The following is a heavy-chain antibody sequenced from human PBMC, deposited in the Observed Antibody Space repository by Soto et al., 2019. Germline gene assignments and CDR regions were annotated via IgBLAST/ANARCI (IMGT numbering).Heavy chain of an antibody. D-gene: IGHD2-8*01. V-gene: IGHV3-23*01. J-gene: IGHJ4*02. CDR3: AKNGDYCTNGVCYIGYFDY. CDR1: GFTFSSYA. CDR2: ISGSGGST. Sequence: EVQLLESGGGLVQPGGSLRVSCAASGFTFSSYAMSWIRQAPGKGLEWVSTISGSGGSTYYADSVKGRFTISRDNSKNTLYLQMNSLRAEDTALYYCAKNGDYCTNGVCYIGYFDYWGQGTLVTVSS.